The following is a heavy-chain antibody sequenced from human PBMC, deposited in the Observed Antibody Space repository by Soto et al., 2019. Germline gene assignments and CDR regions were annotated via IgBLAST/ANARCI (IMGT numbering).Heavy chain of an antibody. CDR1: GFAFGNFG. Sequence: QVPLVESGGGVVQPGRSLRLSCAASGFAFGNFGMHWFRQAPGQGLGWVALISPNGGNKDYGASVKGRFTISRDNDQNTVFLQMNSLRGDDTALYFCAREGRFGSFFDYWGQGTLVTVSS. CDR2: ISPNGGNK. D-gene: IGHD3-16*01. V-gene: IGHV3-30*03. CDR3: AREGRFGSFFDY. J-gene: IGHJ4*02.